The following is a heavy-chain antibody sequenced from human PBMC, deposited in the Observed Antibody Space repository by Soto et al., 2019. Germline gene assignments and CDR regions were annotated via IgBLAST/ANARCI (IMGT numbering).Heavy chain of an antibody. CDR3: ARDYNDFWSGHCDY. CDR1: GFRFSDYS. J-gene: IGHJ4*02. CDR2: ISSSSFTI. Sequence: EVHLVESGGRLVQPGGSLRLSCAASGFRFSDYSMNWVRQAPGRGLEWVSYISSSSFTIHYADSVEGRFAISRDNAKNSLYRQMNSLRAEDTAVYYCARDYNDFWSGHCDYWGQGALFTVSS. V-gene: IGHV3-48*01. D-gene: IGHD3-3*01.